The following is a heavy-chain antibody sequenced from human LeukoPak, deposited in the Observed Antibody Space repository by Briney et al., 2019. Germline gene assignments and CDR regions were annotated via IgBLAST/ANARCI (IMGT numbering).Heavy chain of an antibody. J-gene: IGHJ4*02. CDR2: ISSYNVNT. CDR3: ASVTQTDYDFDY. D-gene: IGHD4-17*01. CDR1: GYTFTSYG. Sequence: ASVKVSCKASGYTFTSYGISWVRQAPGQALEWMGWISSYNVNTDYAQKLQCRVTMTTDTSTSTAYMELRSLRSDDTGVYYCASVTQTDYDFDYWGQGTLVTVSS. V-gene: IGHV1-18*01.